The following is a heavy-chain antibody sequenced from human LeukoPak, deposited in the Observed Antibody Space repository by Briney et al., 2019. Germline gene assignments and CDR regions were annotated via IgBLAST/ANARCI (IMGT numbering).Heavy chain of an antibody. J-gene: IGHJ5*02. CDR2: INHSGST. D-gene: IGHD6-19*01. CDR1: SGSFSGYY. V-gene: IGHV4-34*01. Sequence: SETLSLTCAVYSGSFSGYYWSWIRQPPGKGLEWIGEINHSGSTNYNPSLKSRVTISVDTSKNQFSLKLSSVTAADTAVYYCARGIAVAGTGPPYNWFDPWGQGTLVTVSS. CDR3: ARGIAVAGTGPPYNWFDP.